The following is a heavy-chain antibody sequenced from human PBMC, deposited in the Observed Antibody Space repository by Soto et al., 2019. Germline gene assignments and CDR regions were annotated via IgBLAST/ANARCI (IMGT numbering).Heavy chain of an antibody. CDR3: AAYSSGYYRSVDS. D-gene: IGHD3-22*01. J-gene: IGHJ5*01. CDR1: GSVFTATG. CDR2: ILVGSGDT. Sequence: ASVKVSRKASGSVFTATGVQWVRQARGQRPEWIGLILVGSGDTNYAQNFQVRVTITRDMSTSTAYMEMHSLRSEDTAVYYCAAYSSGYYRSVDSWG. V-gene: IGHV1-58*01.